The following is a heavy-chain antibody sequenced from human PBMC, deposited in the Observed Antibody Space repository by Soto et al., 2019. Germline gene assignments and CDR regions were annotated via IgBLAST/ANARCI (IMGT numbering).Heavy chain of an antibody. V-gene: IGHV4-39*01. Sequence: SETLSHTSPVSGGSSSSGGYYWGWIRQPPGKGLEWIGSIYYSGSTYYNPSLKSRVTISVDTSKNQFSLKLSSVTAADTAVYYCATSDPNHYDILTGRFTDAFDIWGQGTIVTVSS. CDR3: ATSDPNHYDILTGRFTDAFDI. CDR1: GGSSSSGGYY. J-gene: IGHJ3*02. CDR2: IYYSGST. D-gene: IGHD3-9*01.